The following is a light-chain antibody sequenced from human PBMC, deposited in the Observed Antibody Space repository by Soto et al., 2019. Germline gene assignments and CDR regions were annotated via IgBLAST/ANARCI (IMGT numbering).Light chain of an antibody. J-gene: IGKJ1*01. Sequence: EIVMTQSPATLSVSPGERATLSCRASQSVSSNLAWYQQEPGQAPRLLIYRASTRATGIPARFSGSGSGTEFTLTLSSLQSEDFAVYYCQHYNNWSPWMFGQGTKVEIK. CDR2: RAS. V-gene: IGKV3-15*01. CDR1: QSVSSN. CDR3: QHYNNWSPWM.